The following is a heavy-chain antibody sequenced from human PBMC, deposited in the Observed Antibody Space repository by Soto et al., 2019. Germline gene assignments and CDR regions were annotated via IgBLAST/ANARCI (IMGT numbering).Heavy chain of an antibody. CDR1: GFTFSSYS. V-gene: IGHV3-23*01. D-gene: IGHD5-12*01. J-gene: IGHJ6*02. Sequence: GGSLTPSCAASGFTFSSYSMSWVRQAPGKGLEWVSAFRGRGWSTYYAATLNARFTTPRDNSKITLYLQITSLRAEDTAVYYCAKDRILNIVATIFRPARYYYGMDVWGQGTTVTVSS. CDR2: FRGRGWST. CDR3: AKDRILNIVATIFRPARYYYGMDV.